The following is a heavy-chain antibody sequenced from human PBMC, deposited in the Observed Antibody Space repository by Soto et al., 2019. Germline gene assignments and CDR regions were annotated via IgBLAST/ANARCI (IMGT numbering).Heavy chain of an antibody. CDR3: ARQTRRKGHDFWSGSDYYYMEV. Sequence: PSETLSLTCTVSGGSISSYYWSWIRQPPGKGLEWIGYIYYSGSTNYNPSLKSRVTISVDTSKNQFSLKLSSVTAADTAVYYCARQTRRKGHDFWSGSDYYYMEVWGKGTTVTVSS. J-gene: IGHJ6*03. D-gene: IGHD3-3*01. CDR2: IYYSGST. V-gene: IGHV4-59*08. CDR1: GGSISSYY.